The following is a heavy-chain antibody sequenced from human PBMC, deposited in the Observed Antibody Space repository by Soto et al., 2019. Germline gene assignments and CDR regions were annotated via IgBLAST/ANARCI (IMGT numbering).Heavy chain of an antibody. V-gene: IGHV1-69*13. J-gene: IGHJ4*02. Sequence: SVKVSCKASGGTFSRYAISWVRQAPGQGLEWMGGIIPTFGTANYAQKFQGRVTITADESTSTAYMELSSLRSEDTAVYYCARSDMYYYDSSGYYCLSYWGQGTLVTVSS. CDR1: GGTFSRYA. D-gene: IGHD3-22*01. CDR3: ARSDMYYYDSSGYYCLSY. CDR2: IIPTFGTA.